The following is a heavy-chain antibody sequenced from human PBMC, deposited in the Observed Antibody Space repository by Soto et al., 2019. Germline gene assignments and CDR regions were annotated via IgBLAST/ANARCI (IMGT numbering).Heavy chain of an antibody. CDR3: ASPWFEEQLHYY. D-gene: IGHD3-10*01. CDR1: GGSIRDSSYY. J-gene: IGHJ4*02. CDR2: IYYTGTT. V-gene: IGHV4-39*01. Sequence: QLQLQESGPGLVKPSETLSLTCSVSGGSIRDSSYYWGWIRQPPGKGLEWIASIYYTGTTYYHSSLKRSDTTSVDTVKDQYALQLGSVTAEDTAVYFYASPWFEEQLHYYCGQGTLVTVSS.